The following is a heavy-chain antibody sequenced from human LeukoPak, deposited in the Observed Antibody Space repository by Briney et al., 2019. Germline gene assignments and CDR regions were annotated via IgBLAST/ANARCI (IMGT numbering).Heavy chain of an antibody. D-gene: IGHD6-13*01. V-gene: IGHV5-51*01. Sequence: GASLKISCKGSGSSFTSYWIGWVRPMPGKGLEWMGIIYPGDSDTRYSPSFQGQVTISADKSISTAYLQWSSLKASDTAMYYCATRSSAAAVFDYWGQGTLVTVSS. J-gene: IGHJ4*02. CDR2: IYPGDSDT. CDR1: GSSFTSYW. CDR3: ATRSSAAAVFDY.